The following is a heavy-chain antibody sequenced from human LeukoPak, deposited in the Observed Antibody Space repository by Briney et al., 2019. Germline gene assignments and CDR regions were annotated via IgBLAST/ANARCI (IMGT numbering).Heavy chain of an antibody. J-gene: IGHJ6*03. CDR3: ARGPSITGTTPYYYYMDV. CDR1: GFTFSSYG. Sequence: GGSLRLSCAASGFTFSSYGMHWVRQAPGKGLEWVAVIGYDGSNKYYADSVKGRFTISRDNSKNTLYLQMNSLRAEDTAVYYCARGPSITGTTPYYYYMDVWGKGTTVTVSS. D-gene: IGHD1-7*01. CDR2: IGYDGSNK. V-gene: IGHV3-33*01.